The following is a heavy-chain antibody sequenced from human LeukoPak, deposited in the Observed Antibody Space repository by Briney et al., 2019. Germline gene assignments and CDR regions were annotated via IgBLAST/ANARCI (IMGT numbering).Heavy chain of an antibody. Sequence: ASVKVSCKASGYTFTGYYIHWARQAPGQGLEWMGWINPNSGGTNYAQRFQGRVTMTRDTSISTAYMELIRLRSDDSAVYYCASGADSLSYWGQGTLVTVSS. CDR3: ASGADSLSY. J-gene: IGHJ4*02. CDR2: INPNSGGT. V-gene: IGHV1-2*02. CDR1: GYTFTGYY. D-gene: IGHD3-10*01.